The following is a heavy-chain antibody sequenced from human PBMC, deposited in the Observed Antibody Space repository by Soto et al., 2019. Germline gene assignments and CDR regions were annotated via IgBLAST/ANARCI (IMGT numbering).Heavy chain of an antibody. D-gene: IGHD3-3*01. CDR2: MNPNSGNT. CDR1: GYTFTSYD. Sequence: ASVKVSCKASGYTFTSYDINWVRQATGQGLEWMGWMNPNSGNTGYAQKFQGRVTMTRNTSISTAYMELSSLRSEDTAVYDCARGTYDFWSGYYALRMGYDYYYYGMDVWGQGTTVPSP. CDR3: ARGTYDFWSGYYALRMGYDYYYYGMDV. J-gene: IGHJ6*02. V-gene: IGHV1-8*01.